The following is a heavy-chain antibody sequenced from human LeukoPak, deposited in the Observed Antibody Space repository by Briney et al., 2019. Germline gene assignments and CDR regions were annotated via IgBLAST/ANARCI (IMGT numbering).Heavy chain of an antibody. J-gene: IGHJ4*02. CDR2: ISGSGGST. D-gene: IGHD3-22*01. CDR1: GFTFTTYG. Sequence: PGGSLRLSCAASGFTFTTYGMIWVRQAPGKGLEWVSAISGSGGSTYYADSVKGRFTISRDNSKNTLYLQMNSLRAEDTAVYYCAKAEGWIANYYDSSGWTLLNYWGQGTLVTVSS. CDR3: AKAEGWIANYYDSSGWTLLNY. V-gene: IGHV3-23*01.